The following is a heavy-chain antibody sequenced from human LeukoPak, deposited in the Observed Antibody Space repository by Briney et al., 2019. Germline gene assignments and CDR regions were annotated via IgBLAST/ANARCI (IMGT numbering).Heavy chain of an antibody. J-gene: IGHJ4*02. D-gene: IGHD4-17*01. CDR2: ISAYNGNT. Sequence: ASVKVSCKASGYTFTSYGISWVRQAPGQGLEWMGWISAYNGNTNYAQKLQGRVTMTTDTSTSTAYMELSSLRSEDTAVYYCARDMYGDLFEEGFDYWGQGTLVTVSS. CDR3: ARDMYGDLFEEGFDY. CDR1: GYTFTSYG. V-gene: IGHV1-18*01.